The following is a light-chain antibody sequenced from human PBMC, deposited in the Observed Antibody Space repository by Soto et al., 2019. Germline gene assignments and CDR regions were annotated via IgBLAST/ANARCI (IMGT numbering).Light chain of an antibody. CDR2: KAS. CDR3: QQYASSPWT. Sequence: DSQMARSPCTVCGSVGVGVAITSRASQTISSWLAWYQQKPGKAPKLLIYKASTLKSGVPSRFSGSGSGTEFTLTISSLQPDDVAVYYCQQYASSPWTFGQGTKVDIK. J-gene: IGKJ1*01. V-gene: IGKV1-5*03. CDR1: QTISSW.